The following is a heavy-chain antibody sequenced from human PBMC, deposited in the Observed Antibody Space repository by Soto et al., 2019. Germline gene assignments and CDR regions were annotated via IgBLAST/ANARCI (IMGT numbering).Heavy chain of an antibody. CDR2: IYYSGST. CDR1: GGSISSGDYY. V-gene: IGHV4-30-4*01. D-gene: IGHD2-2*01. J-gene: IGHJ3*02. Sequence: SETLSLTCTVSGGSISSGDYYWSWIRQPPGKGLEWIGYIYYSGSTYYNPSLKSRVTISVDTSKNQFSLKLSSVTAADTAVYYCARAHIVLVPAIAPAAFDIRGQGTMVTVSS. CDR3: ARAHIVLVPAIAPAAFDI.